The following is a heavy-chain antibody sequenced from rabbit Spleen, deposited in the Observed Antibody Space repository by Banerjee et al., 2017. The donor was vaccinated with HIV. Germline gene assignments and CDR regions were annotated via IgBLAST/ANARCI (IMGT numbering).Heavy chain of an antibody. CDR1: GVSFSSNYW. Sequence: QSLEESGGDLVKPGGSLTLTCKASGVSFSSNYWICWVRQAPGKGLEWIGCINTINDVTWYASWAKGRFTISKTSSTTVTLQMTSLTAADTATYFCARDLTDIIGWNFGWWGPGTLVTVS. CDR3: ARDLTDIIGWNFGW. J-gene: IGHJ4*01. D-gene: IGHD1-1*01. V-gene: IGHV1S40*01. CDR2: INTINDVT.